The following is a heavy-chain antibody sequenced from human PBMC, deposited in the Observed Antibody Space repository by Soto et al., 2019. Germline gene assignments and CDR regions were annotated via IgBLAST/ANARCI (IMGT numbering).Heavy chain of an antibody. J-gene: IGHJ6*02. V-gene: IGHV3-23*01. Sequence: GGSLGLSCAASGLTFSTSAMSWVRQAPGKGLEWVSLISASGRYTDYADSVKGRFTMSRDNSKSAVYLQMNGLRGDDTAVYYCAKDPPSEKLQPDFGMDVWGQGTTVTVSS. D-gene: IGHD2-15*01. CDR3: AKDPPSEKLQPDFGMDV. CDR1: GLTFSTSA. CDR2: ISASGRYT.